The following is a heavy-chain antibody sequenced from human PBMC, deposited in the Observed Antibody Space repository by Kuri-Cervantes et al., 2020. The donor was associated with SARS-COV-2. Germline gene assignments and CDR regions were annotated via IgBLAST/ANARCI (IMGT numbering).Heavy chain of an antibody. J-gene: IGHJ6*02. Sequence: KVSCKGSGYSFTSYCIGWVRQMPGKGLEWMGIIYPSDSDTSYSPYFQGQVTITADKSISIAYLQRSSLKASDTAMYYCARPQSSAYGMDVWGQGTTVTVSS. V-gene: IGHV5-51*01. CDR2: IYPSDSDT. CDR3: ARPQSSAYGMDV. CDR1: GYSFTSYC.